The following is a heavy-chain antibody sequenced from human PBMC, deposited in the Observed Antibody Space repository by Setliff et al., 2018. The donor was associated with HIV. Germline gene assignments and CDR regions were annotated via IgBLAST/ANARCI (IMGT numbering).Heavy chain of an antibody. J-gene: IGHJ4*02. CDR2: IKPDGSSK. V-gene: IGHV3-7*01. Sequence: GGSLRLSCAASGFTFSTFWMGWVRQAPGKGREWVAHIKPDGSSKKYVDSVKGRFTISRDNAKDSLYLQMHSLRAEDTAVDYCVRWGLPYGIDAWGQGTLVTVSS. CDR1: GFTFSTFW. CDR3: VRWGLPYGIDA. D-gene: IGHD3-16*01.